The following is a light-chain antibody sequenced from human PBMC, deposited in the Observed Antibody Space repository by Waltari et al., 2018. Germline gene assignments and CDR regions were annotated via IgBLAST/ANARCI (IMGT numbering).Light chain of an antibody. Sequence: QSVLTQPPSASGTPGQRDTISCSGSSPNIGSNLVNWYQHLPGTAPKLLIYGNKKAPSGSSERFSGSKSGTSAALAISGLQSEDEADYFCAAWEDRLNGWVFGGGTKLTVL. J-gene: IGLJ3*02. CDR2: GNK. V-gene: IGLV1-44*01. CDR3: AAWEDRLNGWV. CDR1: SPNIGSNL.